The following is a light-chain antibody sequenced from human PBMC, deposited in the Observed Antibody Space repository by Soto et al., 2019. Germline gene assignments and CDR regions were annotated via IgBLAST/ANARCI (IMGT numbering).Light chain of an antibody. CDR2: EDN. CDR3: CSYAGSSTFVV. CDR1: SSDVGSYNL. V-gene: IGLV2-23*02. J-gene: IGLJ2*01. Sequence: QSALTQPASVSGSPGQSITISCTGTSSDVGSYNLVSWYQQHPGKGPKLMIYEDNKRPSGVSDRFSGSKSGNTASLTISGRHAEDEADYSCCSYAGSSTFVVFGGGTQLTVL.